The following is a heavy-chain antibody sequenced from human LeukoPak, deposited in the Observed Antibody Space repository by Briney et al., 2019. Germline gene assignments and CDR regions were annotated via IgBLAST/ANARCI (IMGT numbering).Heavy chain of an antibody. CDR3: TRDPSYYYDSTGYN. D-gene: IGHD3-22*01. CDR1: GFTFSQYP. CDR2: ISSSGDTI. V-gene: IGHV3-48*01. Sequence: GGSLRLSCAASGFTFSQYPMNWVRQAPGKGLEWVSKISSSGDTIYYADSVKGRFTISRDNAKNSLYLQMNSLRAEDTAVYHCTRDPSYYYDSTGYNWGQGTLVTVSS. J-gene: IGHJ4*02.